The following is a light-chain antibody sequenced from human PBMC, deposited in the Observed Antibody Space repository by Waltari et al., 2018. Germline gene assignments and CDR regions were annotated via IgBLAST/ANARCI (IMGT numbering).Light chain of an antibody. CDR3: QQYGSSILYT. Sequence: VLTQSPGTLSLSPGERATLSCRASQSLTKRYLAWYQQKPGQAPRLLIYGASSRAAGIPDRLSGSGSGTDFTLTISRLEPEDFAVYYCQQYGSSILYTFVQWSKLEIK. J-gene: IGKJ2*01. CDR2: GAS. V-gene: IGKV3-20*01. CDR1: QSLTKRY.